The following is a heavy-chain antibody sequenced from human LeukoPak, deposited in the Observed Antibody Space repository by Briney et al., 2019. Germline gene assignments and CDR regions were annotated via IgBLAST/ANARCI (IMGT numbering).Heavy chain of an antibody. CDR1: GGTFSSYA. J-gene: IGHJ3*02. V-gene: IGHV1-69*06. Sequence: SVKVSCKASGGTFSSYAISWVRQAPGQGLEWMGGIIPIFGTANYAQKFQGRVTITADKSTSTAYMELSSLRSEDTAVYYCARTHNWNEERAFDIWGQGTMVTVSS. CDR2: IIPIFGTA. CDR3: ARTHNWNEERAFDI. D-gene: IGHD1-20*01.